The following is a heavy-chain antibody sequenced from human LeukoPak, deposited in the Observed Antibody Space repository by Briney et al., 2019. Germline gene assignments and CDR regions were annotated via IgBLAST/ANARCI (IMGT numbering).Heavy chain of an antibody. D-gene: IGHD3-10*01. CDR2: IRSKAYGGTT. CDR1: GFSVSSNC. CDR3: TRDFIWFGTPGGMDV. J-gene: IGHJ6*02. V-gene: IGHV3-49*03. Sequence: GGSLRLSCAASGFSVSSNCMSWIRQAPGKGLEWVGFIRSKAYGGTTEYAASVKGRFTISRDDSKSIAYLQMNSLKTEDTAVYYCTRDFIWFGTPGGMDVWGQGTTVPSP.